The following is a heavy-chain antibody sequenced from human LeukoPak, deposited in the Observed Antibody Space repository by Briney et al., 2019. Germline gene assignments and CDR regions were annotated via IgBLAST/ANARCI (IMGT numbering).Heavy chain of an antibody. Sequence: GGSLRLSCAASGFTFTDFYMSWIRQAPGKGLEWVSYITNSGTTIYYADSVKGRFTISRDNSKNTLYLQMNSLRAEDTAVYYCAKDLGRIAAALMDVWGKGTTVTVSS. CDR1: GFTFTDFY. D-gene: IGHD6-13*01. CDR3: AKDLGRIAAALMDV. J-gene: IGHJ6*03. V-gene: IGHV3-11*01. CDR2: ITNSGTTI.